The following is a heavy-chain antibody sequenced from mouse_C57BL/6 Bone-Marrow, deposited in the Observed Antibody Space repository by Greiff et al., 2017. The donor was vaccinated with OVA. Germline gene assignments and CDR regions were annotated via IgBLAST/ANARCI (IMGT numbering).Heavy chain of an antibody. CDR1: GYTFTSYW. Sequence: QVQLQQPGAELVKPGASVKMSCKASGYTFTSYWITWVKQRPGQGLEWIGDIYPGSGSTNYNEKFKSKATLTVDTSSSTAYMQLSSLTSEDSAVYYCARYGNYPNYYAMDYWGQGTSVTVSS. J-gene: IGHJ4*01. V-gene: IGHV1-55*01. D-gene: IGHD2-1*01. CDR3: ARYGNYPNYYAMDY. CDR2: IYPGSGST.